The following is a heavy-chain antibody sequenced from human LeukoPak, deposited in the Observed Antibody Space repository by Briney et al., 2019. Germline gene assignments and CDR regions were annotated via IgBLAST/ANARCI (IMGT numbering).Heavy chain of an antibody. D-gene: IGHD3/OR15-3a*01. CDR1: GGSFSGYY. CDR3: ARGVGTGYYSGPYWFDP. V-gene: IGHV4-59*10. Sequence: PSETLSLTCAVYGGSFSGYYWSWIRQPAGKGLEWIGRIYTSGSTNYNPPLKSRVTMSVDTSKNQFSLKLSSVTAADTAVYYCARGVGTGYYSGPYWFDPWGQGTLVTVSS. J-gene: IGHJ5*02. CDR2: IYTSGST.